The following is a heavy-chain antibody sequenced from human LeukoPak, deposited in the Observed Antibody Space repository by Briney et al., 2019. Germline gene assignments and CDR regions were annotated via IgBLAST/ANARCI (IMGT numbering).Heavy chain of an antibody. J-gene: IGHJ4*02. D-gene: IGHD3-22*01. CDR3: ARDRDYYYDGSGYYYFDY. Sequence: GGSLRLSCAASGFTFGSYSMNWVRQAPGKGLEWVSSISSGSSYIYYADSVKGRFTISRDNAKNSLYLQMNSLRAEDTAVYYCARDRDYYYDGSGYYYFDYWGRGTLVTVSS. V-gene: IGHV3-21*01. CDR2: ISSGSSYI. CDR1: GFTFGSYS.